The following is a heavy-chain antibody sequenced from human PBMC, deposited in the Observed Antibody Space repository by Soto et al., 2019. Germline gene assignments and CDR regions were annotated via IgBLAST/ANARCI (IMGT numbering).Heavy chain of an antibody. CDR1: GGSVSSGSYY. Sequence: QVQLQESGPGLVKPSETLSLTCTVSGGSVSSGSYYWSWIRQPPGKGLEWIGYIYYSGSTNYNPSLKSRVTISVDTSKNQFSLKLSSVTAADTAVHYCAREEYYASSDWGQGTLVTVSS. CDR2: IYYSGST. J-gene: IGHJ1*01. V-gene: IGHV4-61*01. D-gene: IGHD3-22*01. CDR3: AREEYYASSD.